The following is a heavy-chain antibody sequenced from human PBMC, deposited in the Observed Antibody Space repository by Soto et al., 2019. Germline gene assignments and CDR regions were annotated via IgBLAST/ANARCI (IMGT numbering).Heavy chain of an antibody. CDR1: GGSVSSDTHY. Sequence: PSETLSLTCTVSGGSVSSDTHYWSWIRQPPGKRLEWIGFIYSSGSTNYNPSLKSRVTMSVDTTKNQFSLKLSSVTAADTAVYYCARGRELERRRYFDYWGQGTLVTVSS. CDR2: IYSSGST. D-gene: IGHD1-1*01. CDR3: ARGRELERRRYFDY. J-gene: IGHJ4*02. V-gene: IGHV4-61*01.